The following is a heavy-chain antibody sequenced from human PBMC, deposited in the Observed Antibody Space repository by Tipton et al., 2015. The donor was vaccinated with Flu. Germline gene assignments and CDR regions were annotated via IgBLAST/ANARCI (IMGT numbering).Heavy chain of an antibody. CDR2: IYYSGST. Sequence: TLSLTCTVSGGSISSSSYYWGWNRQPPGKGLEWIGSIYYSGSTYYNPSLKSRVTISVDTSKNQFSLKVSSVTAADTAVYYCARHPMVRDLLIYGMDVWGQGTTVTVSS. J-gene: IGHJ6*02. CDR3: ARHPMVRDLLIYGMDV. V-gene: IGHV4-39*01. D-gene: IGHD3-10*01. CDR1: GGSISSSSYY.